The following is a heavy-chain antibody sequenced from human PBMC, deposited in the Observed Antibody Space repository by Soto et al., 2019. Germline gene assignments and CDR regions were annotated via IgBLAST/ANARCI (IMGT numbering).Heavy chain of an antibody. J-gene: IGHJ4*02. CDR3: ARVVYGGH. D-gene: IGHD4-17*01. Sequence: QVQLQQWGAGLLKPSETLSLTCAVYGGSFSGYYWSWIRQPPGKGLEWIGEINHSGSTNYNPSLKSRVTISVDTSKNQFSLKLSSVTAADTAVYYCARVVYGGHWGKGTLVTVSS. V-gene: IGHV4-34*01. CDR2: INHSGST. CDR1: GGSFSGYY.